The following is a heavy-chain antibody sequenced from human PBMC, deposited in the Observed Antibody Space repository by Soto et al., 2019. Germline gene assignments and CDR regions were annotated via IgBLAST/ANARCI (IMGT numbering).Heavy chain of an antibody. CDR2: ISSSSSYI. CDR1: GFTFSSYS. CDR3: ARDPAPVTIFGVVIAPTSYGMDV. D-gene: IGHD3-3*01. V-gene: IGHV3-21*01. Sequence: PGGSLRLSCAASGFTFSSYSMNRVRQAPGKGLEWVSSISSSSSYIYYADSVKGRFTISRDNAKNSLYLQMNSLRAEDTAVYYCARDPAPVTIFGVVIAPTSYGMDVWGQGTTVTVSS. J-gene: IGHJ6*02.